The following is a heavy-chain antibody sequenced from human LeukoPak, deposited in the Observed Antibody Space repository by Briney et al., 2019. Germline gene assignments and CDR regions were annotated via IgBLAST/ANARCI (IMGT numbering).Heavy chain of an antibody. J-gene: IGHJ5*02. Sequence: PSETLSLTCTVSGGSISSYYWSWIRQPPGKGLEWIGYIYYSGSTNYNPSLKSRVTISVDTSKNQFSLKLSSVTAADTAVYYCAREGGRGGDTRRWFDPWGQGTLVTVSS. D-gene: IGHD2-21*02. CDR2: IYYSGST. V-gene: IGHV4-59*12. CDR1: GGSISSYY. CDR3: AREGGRGGDTRRWFDP.